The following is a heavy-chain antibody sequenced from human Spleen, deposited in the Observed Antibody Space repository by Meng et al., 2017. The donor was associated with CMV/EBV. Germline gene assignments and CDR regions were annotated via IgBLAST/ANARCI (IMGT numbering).Heavy chain of an antibody. CDR3: ARENSSSPGYYYYGMDV. D-gene: IGHD6-13*01. J-gene: IGHJ6*02. V-gene: IGHV4-39*07. CDR1: GGSISSSTYY. Sequence: SETLSLTCTVSGGSISSSTYYWAWIRQPPGKGLEWIGSIYYGGSSYYNPSLKSRVTISVDTSKNQFSLKLSSVTAADTAVYYCARENSSSPGYYYYGMDVWGQGTTVTVSS. CDR2: IYYGGSS.